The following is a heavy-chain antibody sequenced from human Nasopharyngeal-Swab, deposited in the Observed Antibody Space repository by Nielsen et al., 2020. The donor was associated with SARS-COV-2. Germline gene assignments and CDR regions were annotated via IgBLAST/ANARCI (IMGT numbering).Heavy chain of an antibody. Sequence: GESLKISCAASGFTFSDYYMSWIRQAPGKGLEWVSYISSSGSTIYYADSVKGRFTIFRDNAKNSLYLQMNSLRAEDTAVYYCARPSRGSYLRDAFDIWGQGTMVTVSS. J-gene: IGHJ3*02. CDR3: ARPSRGSYLRDAFDI. CDR1: GFTFSDYY. D-gene: IGHD1-26*01. CDR2: ISSSGSTI. V-gene: IGHV3-11*01.